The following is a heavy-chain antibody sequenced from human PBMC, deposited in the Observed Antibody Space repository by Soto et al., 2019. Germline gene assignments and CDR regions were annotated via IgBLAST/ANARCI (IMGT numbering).Heavy chain of an antibody. CDR2: IIPIFGTA. Sequence: QVQLVQSGAEVKKPGSSVKVSCKASGGTFSSYAISWVRQAPGQGLEWMGGIIPIFGTANYAQKFQGRVTITADESTSTAYMELSSLRSEDTDVYYWSRVGGDGDYAGWFDPWGQGTLVTVSS. CDR3: SRVGGDGDYAGWFDP. CDR1: GGTFSSYA. D-gene: IGHD4-17*01. J-gene: IGHJ5*02. V-gene: IGHV1-69*12.